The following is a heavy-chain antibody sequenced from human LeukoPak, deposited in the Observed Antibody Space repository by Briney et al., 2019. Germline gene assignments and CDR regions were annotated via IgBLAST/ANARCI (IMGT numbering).Heavy chain of an antibody. CDR1: GGSISSNY. CDR3: VRAKISAAGVWLFDP. Sequence: PSETLSLTCTVSGGSISSNYWNWIRQPAGKGLEWIGRIYNTGSTNYNPSLESRVTMSVGTSKNQLSLKLSSVTAADTAVYYCVRAKISAAGVWLFDPWGQGTLITVSS. D-gene: IGHD6-13*01. CDR2: IYNTGST. J-gene: IGHJ5*02. V-gene: IGHV4-4*07.